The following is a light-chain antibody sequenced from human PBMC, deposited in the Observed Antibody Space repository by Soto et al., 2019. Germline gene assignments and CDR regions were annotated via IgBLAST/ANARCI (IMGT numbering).Light chain of an antibody. CDR2: GAY. Sequence: EVVLTQSPGTLSLSPGERATLSCTASQSVSSSYLAWYQQKPGQAPRLLIYGAYLRATGISDRFSGSGARTDFRLTISRLEPEDFAVYYYQQEGSAPPYTFGQGTKLETK. J-gene: IGKJ2*01. CDR1: QSVSSSY. V-gene: IGKV3-20*01. CDR3: QQEGSAPPYT.